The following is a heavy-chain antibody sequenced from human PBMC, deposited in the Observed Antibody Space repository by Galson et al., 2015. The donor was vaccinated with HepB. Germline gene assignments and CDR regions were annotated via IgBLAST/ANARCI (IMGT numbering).Heavy chain of an antibody. Sequence: SVKVSCKASGYTFTNYGISWVRQAPGQGLEWMGWISAYNGNTNYAQKLQGRVTMTTDTSTSTAYMELRSLRSDDTAVYYCARDYYYDSSGYRKDYYYGMDVWGQGTTVTVSS. D-gene: IGHD3-22*01. CDR1: GYTFTNYG. CDR2: ISAYNGNT. J-gene: IGHJ6*02. V-gene: IGHV1-18*01. CDR3: ARDYYYDSSGYRKDYYYGMDV.